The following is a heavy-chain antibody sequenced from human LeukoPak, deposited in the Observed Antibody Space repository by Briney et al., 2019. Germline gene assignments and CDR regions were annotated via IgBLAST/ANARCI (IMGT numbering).Heavy chain of an antibody. Sequence: PSETLSLTCTVSGGSISSYYWSWIRQSPEMGLEWIGSIYYSGATDYNPSLKSRVTISADTSNSQFSLRLRSVTAADTAVYYCAREITLTGYKFGLGFNYWGQGTLVTVSS. V-gene: IGHV4-59*01. J-gene: IGHJ4*02. CDR2: IYYSGAT. CDR1: GGSISSYY. D-gene: IGHD5-12*01. CDR3: AREITLTGYKFGLGFNY.